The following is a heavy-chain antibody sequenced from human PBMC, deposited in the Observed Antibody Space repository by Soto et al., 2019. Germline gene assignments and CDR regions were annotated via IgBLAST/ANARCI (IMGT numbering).Heavy chain of an antibody. CDR3: ARARHIVVVTAILFDY. CDR1: GGSVSRGRYY. D-gene: IGHD2-21*02. J-gene: IGHJ4*02. Sequence: PSETLSLTCTVSGGSVSRGRYYWSWIRQPPGKGLEWIGYIYYSGSTNYNPSLKSRVTISVDTSKNQFSLKLSSVTAADTAVYYCARARHIVVVTAILFDYWGQGTLVTVSS. V-gene: IGHV4-61*01. CDR2: IYYSGST.